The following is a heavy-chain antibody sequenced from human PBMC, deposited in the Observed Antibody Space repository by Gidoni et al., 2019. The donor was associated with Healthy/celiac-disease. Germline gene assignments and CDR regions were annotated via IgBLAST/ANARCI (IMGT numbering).Heavy chain of an antibody. J-gene: IGHJ5*02. Sequence: HVQLVQSGAEVKKPGASVKVSCKSPGYTFTSYGISWVRQAPGQGLEWMGWISAYNGNTNYAQKLQGRVTMTTDTSTSTAYMELRSLRSDDTAVYYCARDYWVRGVTRDWFDPWGQGTLVTVSS. D-gene: IGHD3-10*01. CDR2: ISAYNGNT. CDR1: GYTFTSYG. CDR3: ARDYWVRGVTRDWFDP. V-gene: IGHV1-18*01.